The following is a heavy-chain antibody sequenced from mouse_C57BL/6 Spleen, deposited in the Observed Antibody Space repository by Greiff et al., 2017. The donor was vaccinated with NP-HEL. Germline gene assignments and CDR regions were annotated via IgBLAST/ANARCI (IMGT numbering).Heavy chain of an antibody. V-gene: IGHV3-6*01. D-gene: IGHD1-1*01. CDR1: GYSITSGYY. CDR2: ISYDGSN. Sequence: EVKLMESGPGLVKPSQSLSLTCSVTGYSITSGYYWNWIRQFPGNKLEWMGYISYDGSNNYNPSLKNRISITRDTSKNQFFLKLNSVTTEDTATYYCARGGYGSRDYWGQGTTLTVSS. CDR3: ARGGYGSRDY. J-gene: IGHJ2*01.